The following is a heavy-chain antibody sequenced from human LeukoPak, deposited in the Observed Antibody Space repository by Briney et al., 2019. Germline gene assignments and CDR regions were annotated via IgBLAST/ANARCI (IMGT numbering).Heavy chain of an antibody. D-gene: IGHD3-10*01. CDR2: IYYSGST. CDR1: GGSISSYY. CDR3: ARAPGLLWSGESAGNWFDP. Sequence: SETLSLTCTVSGGSISSYYWRWIRQPPGKGLEWIGYIYYSGSTNYNPSLKSRVTISVDTSKNQFSLKLSSVTAADTAVYYCARAPGLLWSGESAGNWFDPWGQGTLVTVSS. J-gene: IGHJ5*02. V-gene: IGHV4-59*01.